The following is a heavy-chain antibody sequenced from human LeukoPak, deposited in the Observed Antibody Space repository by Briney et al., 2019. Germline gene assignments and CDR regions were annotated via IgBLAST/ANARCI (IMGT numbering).Heavy chain of an antibody. CDR3: ARDGREYSDYGMGV. CDR2: IKQDGSDK. V-gene: IGHV3-7*05. CDR1: GFTFTSYW. D-gene: IGHD2/OR15-2a*01. J-gene: IGHJ6*02. Sequence: GGSLRLSCAASGFTFTSYWMNWVRQAPGKGLEWVANIKQDGSDKYYVDSVKGRFTISRDNAKNSLYLQMNSLKAEDTAVYFCARDGREYSDYGMGVWGQGTTVIVSS.